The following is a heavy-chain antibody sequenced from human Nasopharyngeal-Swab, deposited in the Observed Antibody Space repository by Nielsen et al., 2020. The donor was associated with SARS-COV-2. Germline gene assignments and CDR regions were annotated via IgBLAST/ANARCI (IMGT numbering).Heavy chain of an antibody. V-gene: IGHV3-23*01. CDR3: AKNREWGGSRYYYYYMDV. Sequence: WIRQPPGKGLEWVSAISGSGGSTYYADSVKGRFTISRDNTKNTLYLQMNSLRAEDTAVYYCAKNREWGGSRYYYYYMDVWGKGTTVTVSS. CDR2: ISGSGGST. J-gene: IGHJ6*03. D-gene: IGHD3-3*01.